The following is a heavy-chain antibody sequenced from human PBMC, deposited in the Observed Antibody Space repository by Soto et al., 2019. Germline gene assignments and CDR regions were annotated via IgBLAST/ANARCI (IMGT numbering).Heavy chain of an antibody. CDR1: GYTFTGYY. D-gene: IGHD3-9*01. CDR2: INPNSGGT. V-gene: IGHV1-2*04. CDR3: ARDLMFAYDILPGYSLDY. Sequence: ASVKVSCKASGYTFTGYYMHWVRQAPGQGLEWMGWINPNSGGTNYAQKFQGWVTMTRDTSISTAYMELSRLRSDDTAVYYCARDLMFAYDILPGYSLDYWGQGTLVTFSS. J-gene: IGHJ4*02.